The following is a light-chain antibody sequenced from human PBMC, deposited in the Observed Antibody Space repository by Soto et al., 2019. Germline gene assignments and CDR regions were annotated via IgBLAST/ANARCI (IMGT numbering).Light chain of an antibody. CDR1: QSVLYSSNNKNY. V-gene: IGKV4-1*01. J-gene: IGKJ2*01. CDR2: WAS. Sequence: DIVMTQSPDSLAVSLGERATINCKSSQSVLYSSNNKNYLAWYQQRPGQPPKLLIYWASTRDSRVPDRFSGSGSGTDFTLTITILQAEDVAVYYCQQYESTPPTFGQGTKLEIK. CDR3: QQYESTPPT.